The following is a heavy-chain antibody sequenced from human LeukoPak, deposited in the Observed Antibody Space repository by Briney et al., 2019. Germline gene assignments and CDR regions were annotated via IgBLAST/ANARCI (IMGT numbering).Heavy chain of an antibody. J-gene: IGHJ4*02. V-gene: IGHV5-51*01. CDR1: GYSFTSYW. CDR2: IYPGDSDT. D-gene: IGHD3-9*01. CDR3: ARRDYDILTGPGPFDY. Sequence: GESLKISCKGSGYSFTSYWIGWVRQMPGKGLEWMGIIYPGDSDTRYSPSFQGQVTISADKSISTAYLQWSSLKASDTAMYYCARRDYDILTGPGPFDYWGQGTLVTVSS.